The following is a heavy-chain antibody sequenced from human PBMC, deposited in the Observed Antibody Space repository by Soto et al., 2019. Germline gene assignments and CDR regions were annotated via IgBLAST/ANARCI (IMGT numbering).Heavy chain of an antibody. CDR2: IKSKTDGGTT. Sequence: NPGGSLRLSCAASVFTFSNAWMSLVRQAPGKGLECVCRIKSKTDGGTTDYAAPVKGRFTISRDDSKNTMYLQMNSMKTEDTAVYYCTKDPGGLRAQSADWAQGTIVTVSS. D-gene: IGHD3-10*01. V-gene: IGHV3-15*01. CDR3: TKDPGGLRAQSAD. CDR1: VFTFSNAW. J-gene: IGHJ4*02.